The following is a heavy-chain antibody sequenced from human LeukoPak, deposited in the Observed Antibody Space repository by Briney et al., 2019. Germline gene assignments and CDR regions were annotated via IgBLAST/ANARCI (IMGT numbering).Heavy chain of an antibody. CDR3: ARVWGEINYLDP. D-gene: IGHD7-27*01. CDR2: INPTDGRT. V-gene: IGHV1-46*01. J-gene: IGHJ5*02. Sequence: ASVKVSCKASRYSFTIYYIHWVRQAPGQGLEWMGLINPTDGRTSYAPNFQGRLTLTMDTSTSTVYMELNTLRSEDTAVYYCARVWGEINYLDPWGQGTLVTVSS. CDR1: RYSFTIYY.